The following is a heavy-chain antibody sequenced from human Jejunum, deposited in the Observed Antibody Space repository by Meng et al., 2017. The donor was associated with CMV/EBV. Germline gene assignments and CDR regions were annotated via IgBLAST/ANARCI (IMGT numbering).Heavy chain of an antibody. CDR3: AKDAGSFLDYYFDY. V-gene: IGHV1-2*02. J-gene: IGHJ4*02. Sequence: KASGYTYTDYYMQWVRQAPGQGLEWMGWINPQTGDTNYAPKFQGRVTMTRDMSINTVYMEVTRLRSDDTAVYYCAKDAGSFLDYYFDYWGQGTLVTVSS. D-gene: IGHD1-26*01. CDR1: GYTYTDYY. CDR2: INPQTGDT.